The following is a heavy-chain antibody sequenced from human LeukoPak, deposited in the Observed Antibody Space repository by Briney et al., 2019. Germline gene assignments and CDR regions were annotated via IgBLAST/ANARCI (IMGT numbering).Heavy chain of an antibody. CDR1: GCTFTSYY. CDR3: AIRFSRGSGSAIDY. V-gene: IGHV1-8*02. Sequence: ASVKVSCKASGCTFTSYYMHWVRQAPGQGLEWMGWMNPNSANTGYAQNFQGRVTMTRNTSISTAYMELSSLRSEDTDVYYCAIRFSRGSGSAIDYWGQGTLVTVSS. J-gene: IGHJ4*02. D-gene: IGHD3-10*01. CDR2: MNPNSANT.